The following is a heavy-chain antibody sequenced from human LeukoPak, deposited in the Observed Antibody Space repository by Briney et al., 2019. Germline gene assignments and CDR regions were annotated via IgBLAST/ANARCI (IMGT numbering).Heavy chain of an antibody. Sequence: PGGSLRLSCAASGLTFSSYAMSWVRQAPGKGLEWVSAISGSGGSTYYADSVNGRFTISSDNPKNTLYLQMNSLRAEDTAVYYCAKTSWGIVVVPAAIYYYYYGMDVWGQGTTVTVSS. CDR2: ISGSGGST. V-gene: IGHV3-23*01. CDR1: GLTFSSYA. D-gene: IGHD2-2*01. CDR3: AKTSWGIVVVPAAIYYYYYGMDV. J-gene: IGHJ6*02.